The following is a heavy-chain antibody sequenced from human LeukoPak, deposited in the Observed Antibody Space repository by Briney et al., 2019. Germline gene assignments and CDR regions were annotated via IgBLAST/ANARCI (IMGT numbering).Heavy chain of an antibody. V-gene: IGHV4-34*01. D-gene: IGHD4-17*01. CDR3: ARGTDYGDYALNYYFDY. CDR2: INHSGST. J-gene: IGHJ4*02. Sequence: PSETLSLTCAVYGGSFSGYYWSWIRQPPGKGLEWTGEINHSGSTNYNPSLKSRVTISVDTSKNQFSLKLSSVTAADTAVYYCARGTDYGDYALNYYFDYWGQGTLVTVSS. CDR1: GGSFSGYY.